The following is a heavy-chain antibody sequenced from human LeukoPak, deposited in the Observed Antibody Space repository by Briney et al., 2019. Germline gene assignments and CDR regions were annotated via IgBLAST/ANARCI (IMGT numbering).Heavy chain of an antibody. Sequence: SQTLSLTRALSLGATSVYYWSWIRHPPGKGLERIGYIYYTGTTDSNPPLKSRVTISLDTSKSHFSPNLSSVTPPHTPLYYSARRWVYDKRAFDAWGQGTLVTVSS. CDR2: IYYTGTT. D-gene: IGHD3-16*01. V-gene: IGHV4-59*08. CDR3: ARRWVYDKRAFDA. J-gene: IGHJ3*01. CDR1: LGATSVYY.